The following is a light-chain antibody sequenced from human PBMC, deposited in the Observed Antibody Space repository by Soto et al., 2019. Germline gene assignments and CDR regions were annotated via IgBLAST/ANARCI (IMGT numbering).Light chain of an antibody. Sequence: QSVLTQPASVSGSPGQSITISCTGTSSDVGGYNYVSWYQQLPGKAPKLMIYDLTNRPSGVSNRFSGSKSGNTASLTISGLQADDEADYYCSSYTTSSTVVFGGGTKLTVL. CDR3: SSYTTSSTVV. CDR2: DLT. V-gene: IGLV2-14*01. CDR1: SSDVGGYNY. J-gene: IGLJ2*01.